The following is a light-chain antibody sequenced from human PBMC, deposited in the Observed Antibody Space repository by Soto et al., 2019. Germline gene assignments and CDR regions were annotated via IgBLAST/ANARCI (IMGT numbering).Light chain of an antibody. Sequence: DIQMTQSPPTLSASVGDRVTITCRASQSISTWLAWYQQKPGKVPKVLIYKASSLESGVPPRFSGSGSGTEFTLTISSLQPEDFASYYCLQDYGDSWTFGQGTKVDIK. V-gene: IGKV1-5*03. CDR3: LQDYGDSWT. J-gene: IGKJ1*01. CDR2: KAS. CDR1: QSISTW.